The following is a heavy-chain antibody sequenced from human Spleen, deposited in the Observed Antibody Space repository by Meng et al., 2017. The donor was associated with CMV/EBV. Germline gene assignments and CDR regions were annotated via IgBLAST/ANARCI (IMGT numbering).Heavy chain of an antibody. Sequence: GGSLRLSCAASGFTFSSYAMHWVRQAPGKGLEWVSSISSSSSYIYYADSVKGRFTISRDNAKNSLYLQMNSLRAEDTAVYYCARGPSLHLDYWGQGTLVTVSS. J-gene: IGHJ4*02. D-gene: IGHD6-6*01. CDR1: GFTFSSYA. CDR2: ISSSSSYI. V-gene: IGHV3-21*01. CDR3: ARGPSLHLDY.